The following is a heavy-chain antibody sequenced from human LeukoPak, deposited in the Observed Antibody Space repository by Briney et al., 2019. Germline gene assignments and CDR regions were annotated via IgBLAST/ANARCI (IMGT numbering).Heavy chain of an antibody. CDR2: IYPNNGGT. Sequence: ASVKVSCKASGYTFTGYYMHWVRQAPGQGLEWMGWIYPNNGGTNYAQKFQGRVTMTRDTSISTAYMELSRLRSDDTAVYYCARNSGYCSSTSCHQRPTFDPWGQGTLVTVSS. D-gene: IGHD2-2*01. CDR3: ARNSGYCSSTSCHQRPTFDP. J-gene: IGHJ5*02. V-gene: IGHV1-2*02. CDR1: GYTFTGYY.